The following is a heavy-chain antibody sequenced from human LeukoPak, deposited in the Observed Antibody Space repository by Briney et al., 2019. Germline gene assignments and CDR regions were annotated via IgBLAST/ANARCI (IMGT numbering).Heavy chain of an antibody. CDR3: AKDKAYYYDSSGGNFDY. J-gene: IGHJ4*02. CDR1: GFTFDDYA. V-gene: IGHV3-9*01. CDR2: ISWNSGSI. Sequence: GGSLRLSCAASGFTFDDYAMHWVRQAPGKGLEWVSGISWNSGSIGYTDSVKGRFTISRDNAKNSLYLQMNSLRAEDTALYYCAKDKAYYYDSSGGNFDYWGQGTLVTVSS. D-gene: IGHD3-22*01.